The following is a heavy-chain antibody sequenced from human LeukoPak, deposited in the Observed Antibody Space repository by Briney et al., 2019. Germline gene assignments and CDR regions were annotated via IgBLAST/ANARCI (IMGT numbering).Heavy chain of an antibody. J-gene: IGHJ5*02. Sequence: SVKVSCKASGGTFSSYAISWVRQAPGQRLEWMGGIIPIFGTANYAQKFQGRVTITTDESTSTAYMELSSLRSEDTAVYYCASHRRFGEGDWFDPWGQGTLVTVSS. V-gene: IGHV1-69*05. CDR2: IIPIFGTA. D-gene: IGHD3-10*01. CDR1: GGTFSSYA. CDR3: ASHRRFGEGDWFDP.